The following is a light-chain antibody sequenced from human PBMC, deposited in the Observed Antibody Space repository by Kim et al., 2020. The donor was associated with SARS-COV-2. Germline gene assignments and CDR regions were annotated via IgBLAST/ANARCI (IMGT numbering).Light chain of an antibody. J-gene: IGKJ2*01. CDR3: QQANSFPHT. V-gene: IGKV1-12*01. CDR1: RGISTW. CDR2: GAS. Sequence: ASVGDRVTLTWRASRGISTWLAWYQQKPGKAPKLLIYGASNLRSGVPSRFSGSGSGTDFTLTINSLQLEDFATYYCQQANSFPHTFGQGTKLEI.